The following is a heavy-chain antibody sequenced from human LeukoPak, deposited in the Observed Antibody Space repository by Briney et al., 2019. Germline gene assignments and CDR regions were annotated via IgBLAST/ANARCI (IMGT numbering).Heavy chain of an antibody. CDR1: GGSISSGGYY. V-gene: IGHV4-31*03. D-gene: IGHD6-25*01. CDR2: IYYSGST. CDR3: ARRLNAFDI. Sequence: SETLSLTCSVSGGSISSGGYYWSWIRQHPGKGLEWIGNIYYSGSTYYNPSLKSRVTMSVDTSKNQFSLKLSSVTAADTAVYYCARRLNAFDIWGQGTLVTVSS. J-gene: IGHJ3*02.